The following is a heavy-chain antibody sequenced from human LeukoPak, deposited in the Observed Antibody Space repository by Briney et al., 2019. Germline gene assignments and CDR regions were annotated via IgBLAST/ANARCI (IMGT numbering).Heavy chain of an antibody. J-gene: IGHJ6*02. D-gene: IGHD6-13*01. CDR1: GFTFSDYY. CDR3: AKSRQLVSYYYGMDV. V-gene: IGHV3-11*01. CDR2: IRGSGSDI. Sequence: GGSLRLSCAASGFTFSDYYMSWIRQAPGKGLECVSYIRGSGSDIYYADSVKGRFTISRDNSKNTLYLQMNSLRAEDTAVYYCAKSRQLVSYYYGMDVWGQGTTVTVSS.